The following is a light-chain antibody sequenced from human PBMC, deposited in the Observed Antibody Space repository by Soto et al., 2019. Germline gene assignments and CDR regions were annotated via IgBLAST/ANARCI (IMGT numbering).Light chain of an antibody. CDR3: QQRSNWPRT. CDR1: QSVSSSY. J-gene: IGKJ1*01. V-gene: IGKV3D-20*02. Sequence: EIVLTQSPGTLSLSPGERATLSCRASQSVSSSYLAWYQQKPGQAPRLLIYGASSRATGIPDRVSGSGSGTDFTLTISRLEPEDFAVYYCQQRSNWPRTFGQGTKVDIK. CDR2: GAS.